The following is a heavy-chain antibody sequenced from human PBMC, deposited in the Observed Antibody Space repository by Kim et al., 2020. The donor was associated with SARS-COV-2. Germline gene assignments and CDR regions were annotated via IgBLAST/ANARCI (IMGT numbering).Heavy chain of an antibody. CDR2: ISGGGGST. CDR3: AKELRVTKQTTGGDFIDS. D-gene: IGHD4-17*01. Sequence: GGSLRLSCVASGFTFTTYTMNWVRQAPGKGLEWVSGISGGGGSTYYADSVKGRFTISRDSSKNTLYLQMNSLRVEDTAVYYCAKELRVTKQTTGGDFIDSWGQGTLVTVSS. J-gene: IGHJ4*02. CDR1: GFTFTTYT. V-gene: IGHV3-23*01.